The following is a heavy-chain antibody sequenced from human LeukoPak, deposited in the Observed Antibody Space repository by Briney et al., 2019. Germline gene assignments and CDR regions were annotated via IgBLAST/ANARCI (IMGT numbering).Heavy chain of an antibody. Sequence: TGGSLRLSCEASGFTFSRYAMIWVRQAPGKGLEWDSGSSGSGGITSYADSVKGRFTISRDNSKNTLYLQIKSLRAEDTALYYCAKGGTESYHYYGMDVWGQGTTVTVSS. V-gene: IGHV3-23*01. D-gene: IGHD1-26*01. CDR1: GFTFSRYA. CDR3: AKGGTESYHYYGMDV. J-gene: IGHJ6*02. CDR2: SSGSGGIT.